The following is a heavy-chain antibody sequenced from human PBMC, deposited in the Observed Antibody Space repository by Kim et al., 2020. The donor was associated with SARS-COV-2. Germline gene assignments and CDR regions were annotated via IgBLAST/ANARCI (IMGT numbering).Heavy chain of an antibody. CDR2: ISWNGGTI. J-gene: IGHJ4*02. D-gene: IGHD6-19*01. CDR3: AKDIRGAGRTRFDY. Sequence: GGSLRLSCAASGFTFDDYAMHWVRQAPGKGLEWVSGISWNGGTIGYADSVKGRFTISRDNAENSLYLQMNSLRAEDTALYYCAKDIRGAGRTRFDYWGQGTLVTVSS. V-gene: IGHV3-9*01. CDR1: GFTFDDYA.